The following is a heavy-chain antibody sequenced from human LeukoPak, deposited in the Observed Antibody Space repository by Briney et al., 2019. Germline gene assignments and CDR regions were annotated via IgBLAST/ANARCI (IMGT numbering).Heavy chain of an antibody. CDR3: ARGTMVRSWFDS. V-gene: IGHV4-30-4*01. Sequence: SQTLSLTCTVFGGSISSGDYYWSWIRQPPGKGLEWIGYIYYSGSTYYNSSLKSRVTISVDTSKNQFSLKLSSVTAADTAVYYCARGTMVRSWFDSWGQGTLVTVSS. D-gene: IGHD3-10*01. CDR2: IYYSGST. J-gene: IGHJ5*01. CDR1: GGSISSGDYY.